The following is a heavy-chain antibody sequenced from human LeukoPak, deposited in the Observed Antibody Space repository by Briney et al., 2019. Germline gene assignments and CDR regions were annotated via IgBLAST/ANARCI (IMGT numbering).Heavy chain of an antibody. D-gene: IGHD6-19*01. CDR3: ARGPGIAVAPLQH. J-gene: IGHJ1*01. CDR1: GFTFSSYW. CDR2: IKQDGSEK. V-gene: IGHV3-7*01. Sequence: GGSLRLSCAASGFTFSSYWMSWVRQAPGKGLEWVANIKQDGSEKYYVDSVKGRFTISRDNAKNSMYLQMTSLRAEDTAMYYCARGPGIAVAPLQHWGQGTLVTVSS.